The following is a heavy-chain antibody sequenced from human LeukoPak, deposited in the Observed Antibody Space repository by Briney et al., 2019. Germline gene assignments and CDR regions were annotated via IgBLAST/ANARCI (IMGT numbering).Heavy chain of an antibody. CDR1: GGSISSYY. D-gene: IGHD3-22*01. V-gene: IGHV4-4*07. Sequence: SETLSLTCTVSGGSISSYYWSWIRQPAGKGLEWIGRIYTSGSTNYNPSLKSRVTMSVDTSKNQFSLRLSSVTAADTAVYYCARDRQPLFYDSSGYYPGNFDYWGQGTLVTVSS. CDR3: ARDRQPLFYDSSGYYPGNFDY. CDR2: IYTSGST. J-gene: IGHJ4*02.